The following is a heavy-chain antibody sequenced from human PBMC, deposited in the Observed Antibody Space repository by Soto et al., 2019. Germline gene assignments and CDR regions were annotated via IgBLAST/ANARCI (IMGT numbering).Heavy chain of an antibody. V-gene: IGHV4-30-4*01. CDR3: ARELSNSPDYFDF. D-gene: IGHD6-6*01. CDR2: IYYSGRT. Sequence: TLSLTCTVSGGSISSDDYYWSWIRQPPGKGLEWIGHIYYSGRTAYNPSLKSRLIISIDTSKNQFSLNLSSMGATDTAVYYCARELSNSPDYFDFSGQGTLVTVSS. CDR1: GGSISSDDYY. J-gene: IGHJ4*02.